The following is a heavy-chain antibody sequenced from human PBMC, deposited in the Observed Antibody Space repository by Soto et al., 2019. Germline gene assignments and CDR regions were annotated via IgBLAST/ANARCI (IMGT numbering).Heavy chain of an antibody. V-gene: IGHV1-18*01. CDR1: GYTFTSYG. D-gene: IGHD3-9*01. Sequence: QVQLVQSGAEVKKPGASVKVSCKASGYTFTSYGISWVRQAPGQGLEWMGWISAYNGNTNYAQKLQGRVTMTTDTXKSXAXTERRSLRSDETAVYYCARHKVLRYVDWYYYYGMDVWGQGTTVTVSS. J-gene: IGHJ6*02. CDR2: ISAYNGNT. CDR3: ARHKVLRYVDWYYYYGMDV.